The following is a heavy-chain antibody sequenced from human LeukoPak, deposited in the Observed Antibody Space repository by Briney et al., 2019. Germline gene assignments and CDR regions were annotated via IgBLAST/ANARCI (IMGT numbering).Heavy chain of an antibody. D-gene: IGHD4-11*01. CDR1: GGSISSGGYS. V-gene: IGHV4-30-2*05. J-gene: IGHJ4*02. CDR3: ARQGSNPRALDY. CDR2: IYHSGST. Sequence: SETLSLTCAVSGGSISSGGYSWSWIRQPPGKGLEWIGYIYHSGSTYYNPSLKSRVTISVDTSKNQFSLKLSSVTAADTAVYYCARQGSNPRALDYWGQGTLVTVSS.